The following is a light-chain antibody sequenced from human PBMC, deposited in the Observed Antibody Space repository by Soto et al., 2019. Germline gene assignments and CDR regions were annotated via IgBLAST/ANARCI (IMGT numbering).Light chain of an antibody. CDR2: APS. Sequence: IQMTQSPSSLSASVGDRVTITCLASQGVDSDLSWYQQKPGKAPKLLINAPSSLHSGVPTRFRGSGSGKHFTLTISSLQPEDVATYYCQQSYSTLVLTFGGGTKGELK. V-gene: IGKV1-39*01. CDR1: QGVDSD. J-gene: IGKJ4*01. CDR3: QQSYSTLVLT.